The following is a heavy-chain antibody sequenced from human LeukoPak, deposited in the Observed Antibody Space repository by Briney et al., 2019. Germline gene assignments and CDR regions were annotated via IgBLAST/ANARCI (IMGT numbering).Heavy chain of an antibody. V-gene: IGHV1-24*01. D-gene: IGHD3-3*01. Sequence: ASVKVSCKVSGYNLIEFSMHWVRQAPGKGLEWMGGFAPEHGKTIYAQKFQGRVTMTEDTSTETAYVELNSLTSEDTAVYYCANYRLRFLEWLPDSRFDPWGQGTLVTVSS. CDR1: GYNLIEFS. CDR3: ANYRLRFLEWLPDSRFDP. J-gene: IGHJ5*02. CDR2: FAPEHGKT.